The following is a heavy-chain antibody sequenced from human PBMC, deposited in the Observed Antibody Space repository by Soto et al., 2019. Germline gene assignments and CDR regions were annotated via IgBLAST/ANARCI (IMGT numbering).Heavy chain of an antibody. Sequence: EVQLVESGGGLVQPGGSLRLSCAASGFTFYTYEMNWVRQAPGKGLEWVSYISSSGSTTYYADSVKGRFTISRDNAKNSLYLKMNSLRAEDTAIYYCATRSGGGGAFDFWGQGTMVTVSS. J-gene: IGHJ3*01. D-gene: IGHD3-10*01. CDR2: ISSSGSTT. CDR3: ATRSGGGGAFDF. CDR1: GFTFYTYE. V-gene: IGHV3-48*03.